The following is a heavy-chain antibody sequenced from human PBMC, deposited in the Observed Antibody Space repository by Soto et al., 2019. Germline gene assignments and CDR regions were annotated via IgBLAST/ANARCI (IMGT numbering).Heavy chain of an antibody. Sequence: SETLSLTCTVSGGSISSGGYYWSWIRQHPGKGLEWIGYNYYSGSTYYNPSLKSRVTISVDTSKNQFSLKLSSVTAADTAVYYCARSRITIVRDTDAFDIWGQRTTVTVSS. CDR1: GGSISSGGYY. D-gene: IGHD3-10*01. J-gene: IGHJ3*02. CDR3: ARSRITIVRDTDAFDI. V-gene: IGHV4-30-4*08. CDR2: NYYSGST.